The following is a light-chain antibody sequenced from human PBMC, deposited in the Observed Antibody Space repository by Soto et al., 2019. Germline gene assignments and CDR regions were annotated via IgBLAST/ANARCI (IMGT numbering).Light chain of an antibody. CDR1: QSIALS. Sequence: DIQMTQSPSSLSASVGDTVTMTCRASQSIALSVNWYQQKPGKAPKLLIYVAFTLESGVPSRFSGSGSGTEFTLTIRSLQPEDFATYYCQQYNSYAFGQGTKVDTK. CDR2: VAF. CDR3: QQYNSYA. V-gene: IGKV1-39*01. J-gene: IGKJ1*01.